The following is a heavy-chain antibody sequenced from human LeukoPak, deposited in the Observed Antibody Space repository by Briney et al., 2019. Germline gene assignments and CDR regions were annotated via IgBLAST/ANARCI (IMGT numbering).Heavy chain of an antibody. Sequence: GGSLRLSCVDSGFTFTNAWMSWVRQAPGKGLEWIGRIKSKTDGGTTNYAEPVRGRFTISRDDSKSAVYLQMNSLKIEDTAVYYCTTDLGTYYHGSQRLIPIDYWGQGTLVTVSS. CDR2: IKSKTDGGTT. D-gene: IGHD3-10*01. CDR3: TTDLGTYYHGSQRLIPIDY. J-gene: IGHJ4*02. CDR1: GFTFTNAW. V-gene: IGHV3-15*01.